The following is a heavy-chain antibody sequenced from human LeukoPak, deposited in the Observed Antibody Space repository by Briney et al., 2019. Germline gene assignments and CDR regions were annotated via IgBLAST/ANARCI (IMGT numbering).Heavy chain of an antibody. CDR1: GYTFISYG. CDR3: ARAEGYQLLLH. V-gene: IGHV1-18*01. CDR2: ISAYNGNT. Sequence: ASVKVSCKASGYTFISYGITWVRQAPGQGLEWMGWISAYNGNTNYAQKLQGRVTMTTDTSTSTAYLDLRSLRSDDTAVYYCARAEGYQLLLHWGQGTLVTVSS. J-gene: IGHJ4*02. D-gene: IGHD2-2*01.